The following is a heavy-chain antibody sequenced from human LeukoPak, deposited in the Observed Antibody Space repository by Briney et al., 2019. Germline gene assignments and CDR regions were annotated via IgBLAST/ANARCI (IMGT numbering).Heavy chain of an antibody. CDR3: ARADIVVVPAAPAVYGMDV. V-gene: IGHV4-34*01. J-gene: IGHJ6*02. CDR1: GGSFSGYY. Sequence: SETLSLTCAVYGGSFSGYYWSWIRQPPGKGLEWIREINHSGSTNYNPSLKSRVTISVDTPKNQFSLKLSSVTAADTAVYYCARADIVVVPAAPAVYGMDVWGQGTTVIVSS. CDR2: INHSGST. D-gene: IGHD2-2*01.